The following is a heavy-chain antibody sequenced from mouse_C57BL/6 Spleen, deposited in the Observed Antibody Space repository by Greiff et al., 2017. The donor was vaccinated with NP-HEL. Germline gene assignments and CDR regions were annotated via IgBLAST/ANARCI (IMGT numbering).Heavy chain of an antibody. D-gene: IGHD2-4*01. CDR2: IYPGDGDT. J-gene: IGHJ4*01. V-gene: IGHV1-82*01. CDR1: GYAFSSSW. CDR3: AYDYAYAMDY. Sequence: VMLVESGPELVKPGASVKISCKASGYAFSSSWMNWVKQRPGKGLEWIGRIYPGDGDTNYNGKFKGKATLTADKSSSTAYMQLSSLTSEDSAVYFCAYDYAYAMDYWGQGTSVTVSS.